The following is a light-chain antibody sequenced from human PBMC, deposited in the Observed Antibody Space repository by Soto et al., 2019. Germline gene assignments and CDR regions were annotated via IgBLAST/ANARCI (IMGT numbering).Light chain of an antibody. V-gene: IGKV3-20*01. CDR3: QQYCSPPT. CDR2: GAS. J-gene: IGKJ1*01. CDR1: QSVSNNY. Sequence: EIVVTQSPGTLSLSPGERATLSCRASQSVSNNYLAWYQQKPGQTPRRLIYGASNRATGIPDRFSGSGSGTDFTLTISRLEPDDFAVYYCQQYCSPPTFGQGAKV.